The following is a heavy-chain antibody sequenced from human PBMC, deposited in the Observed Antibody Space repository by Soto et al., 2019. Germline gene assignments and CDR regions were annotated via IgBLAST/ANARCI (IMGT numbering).Heavy chain of an antibody. CDR1: VGLMQNSIYY. V-gene: IGHV4-39*02. CDR3: TKLQRLWLNSDY. CDR2: IYYSGTS. Sequence: PAHALPLPWMFLVGLMQNSIYYGGWMPQPPGKGLEWIGHIYYSGTSYSNPSLKGRVTLSVDTSKNHFSLKLNSVTDADTAVYYSTKLQRLWLNSDYWGQGTMVTVYS. D-gene: IGHD3-10*01. J-gene: IGHJ4*02.